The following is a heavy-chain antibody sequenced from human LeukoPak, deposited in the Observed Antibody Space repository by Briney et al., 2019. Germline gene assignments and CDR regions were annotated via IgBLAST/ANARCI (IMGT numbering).Heavy chain of an antibody. D-gene: IGHD2-2*01. CDR1: GYSINNGFY. V-gene: IGHV4-61*01. CDR2: IYYSGST. Sequence: SETLSLTCTVSGYSINNGFYWGWIRQPPGKGLEWIGYIYYSGSTSYNPSLKSRVTISVDTSKNQFSLKLRSVTAADTAIYYCATEYCASSSCRFDSWGQGTLVTVSS. CDR3: ATEYCASSSCRFDS. J-gene: IGHJ4*02.